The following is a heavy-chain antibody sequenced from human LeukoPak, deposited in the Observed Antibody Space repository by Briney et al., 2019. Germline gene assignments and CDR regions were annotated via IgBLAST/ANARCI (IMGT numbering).Heavy chain of an antibody. V-gene: IGHV4-4*07. CDR3: ASRDISGGWSFDY. J-gene: IGHJ4*02. CDR2: IHTSGST. CDR1: GDSISNYH. D-gene: IGHD6-19*01. Sequence: SETLSLTCTVSGDSISNYHWSWIRQPAGKGLEGIGQIHTSGSTNYNPPLKSRVTMSISTTEDQVSLTIRSVTAADTAFYYCASRDISGGWSFDYWGQGTLVTVSS.